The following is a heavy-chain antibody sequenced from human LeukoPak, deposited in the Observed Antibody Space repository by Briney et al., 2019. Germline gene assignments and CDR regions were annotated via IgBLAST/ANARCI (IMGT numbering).Heavy chain of an antibody. CDR2: ISNSDSDR. D-gene: IGHD6-13*01. J-gene: IGHJ3*01. CDR1: GFTFSTYE. CDR3: ARVGYSRNWHSGSAFDL. V-gene: IGHV3-48*03. Sequence: GGSLRLPCAASGFTFSTYEMNWVRQAPGKGREWVSYISNSDSDRKYADSVKGRLIISRDNAKSSLYLEMNSLRVEDTAVYYCARVGYSRNWHSGSAFDLWGRGTMVTVAS.